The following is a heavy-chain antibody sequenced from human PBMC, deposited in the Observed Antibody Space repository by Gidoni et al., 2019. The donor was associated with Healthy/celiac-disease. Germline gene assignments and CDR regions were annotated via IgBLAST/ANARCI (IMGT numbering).Heavy chain of an antibody. D-gene: IGHD6-25*01. CDR3: ARASRLRPYYFDY. CDR1: GFTVSSNY. CDR2: IYSGGST. Sequence: EVQLVESGGGLIQPGGSLRLSCAASGFTVSSNYMRWVRQATGKGLEWVSVIYSGGSTYYADSVKGRFTISRDNSKNTLYLQMNSLRAEDTAVYYCARASRLRPYYFDYWGQGTLVTVSS. J-gene: IGHJ4*02. V-gene: IGHV3-53*01.